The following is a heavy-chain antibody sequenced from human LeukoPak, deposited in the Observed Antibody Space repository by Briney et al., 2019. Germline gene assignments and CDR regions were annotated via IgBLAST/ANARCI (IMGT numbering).Heavy chain of an antibody. CDR2: IFCSGST. Sequence: SETLSLTCTVSGGSISSGRYYWGWIRQPPGKGLEWIGTIFCSGSTNYNPSLKSRVSIAVDTSKNQFSLRLSSVTAADTAVYYCARQPRDFLTGSYRRSYYYSYMDVWGNGATVTVSS. V-gene: IGHV4-39*01. CDR3: ARQPRDFLTGSYRRSYYYSYMDV. D-gene: IGHD3/OR15-3a*01. J-gene: IGHJ6*03. CDR1: GGSISSGRYY.